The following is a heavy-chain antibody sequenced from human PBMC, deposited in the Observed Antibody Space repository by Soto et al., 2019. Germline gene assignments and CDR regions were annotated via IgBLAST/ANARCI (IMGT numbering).Heavy chain of an antibody. CDR1: GYTFTSYG. J-gene: IGHJ4*02. CDR3: ARALVVVPAAIFS. CDR2: ISAYNGNT. D-gene: IGHD2-2*01. V-gene: IGHV1-18*01. Sequence: QVQLVQSGAEVKKPGASVKVSCKASGYTFTSYGISWVRQAPGQGLEWMGWISAYNGNTKYAQKLQGRVTRTTDRSPSTAYMELRSLRSDDTAVYYCARALVVVPAAIFSWGQGTLVIVSS.